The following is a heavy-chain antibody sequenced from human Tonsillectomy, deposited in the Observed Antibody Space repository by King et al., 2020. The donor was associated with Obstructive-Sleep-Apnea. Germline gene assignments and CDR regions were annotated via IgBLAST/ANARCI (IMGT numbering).Heavy chain of an antibody. J-gene: IGHJ4*02. Sequence: VQLQESGPGLVKPSETLSLTCTVSVGSISSFYWSWIRQPPGKGLEWIGNIYSTGSTNYNPSLKSRVTISVDTSENQFSLKLTSVTATDTAVYYCARLYGVTTRFGDFWGQGTLVTVSS. CDR1: VGSISSFY. V-gene: IGHV4-59*08. CDR3: ARLYGVTTRFGDF. CDR2: IYSTGST. D-gene: IGHD4-11*01.